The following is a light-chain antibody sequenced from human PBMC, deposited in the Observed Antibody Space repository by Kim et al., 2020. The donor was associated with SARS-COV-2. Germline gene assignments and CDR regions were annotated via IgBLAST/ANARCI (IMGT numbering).Light chain of an antibody. V-gene: IGLV2-11*01. CDR1: SRGVGGYNY. J-gene: IGLJ3*02. Sequence: SVTISCTGTSRGVGGYNYVSWYQQHPGKAPKLMIYDVSKRPSGVPDRFSGSKSGNTASLTISGLQAEDEDDYYCCSYAGSYTFWVFGGGTQLTVL. CDR2: DVS. CDR3: CSYAGSYTFWV.